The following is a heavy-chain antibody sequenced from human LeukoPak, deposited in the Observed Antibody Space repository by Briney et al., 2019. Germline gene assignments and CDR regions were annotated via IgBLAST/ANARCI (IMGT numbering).Heavy chain of an antibody. CDR2: ISGSGGST. V-gene: IGHV3-23*01. D-gene: IGHD1-26*01. J-gene: IGHJ4*02. CDR1: GYTFSSYA. CDR3: AKDLVGASRGYYFDY. Sequence: GGSLRLSCAASGYTFSSYAMSWVRQAPGKGLEWVSAISGSGGSTYYADSVKGQFTISRDNSKNTLYLQMNSLRAEDTAVYYCAKDLVGASRGYYFDYWGQGTLVTVSS.